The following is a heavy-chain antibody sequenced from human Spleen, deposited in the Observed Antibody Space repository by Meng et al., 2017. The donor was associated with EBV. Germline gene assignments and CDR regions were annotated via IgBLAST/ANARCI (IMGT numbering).Heavy chain of an antibody. J-gene: IGHJ4*02. CDR2: ISTFNGGT. D-gene: IGHD1-1*01. V-gene: IGHV1-18*01. Sequence: HVQWGQSGAEVRKPGSSVKVACKASGALNGYAFSWVRQAPGQGLEWMGCISTFNGGTKFAERFRGRLSMTTDTSTATAYMELRSLRSDDTAVYFCARDGPGYGYFDFWGQGSLVTVSS. CDR1: GALNGYA. CDR3: ARDGPGYGYFDF.